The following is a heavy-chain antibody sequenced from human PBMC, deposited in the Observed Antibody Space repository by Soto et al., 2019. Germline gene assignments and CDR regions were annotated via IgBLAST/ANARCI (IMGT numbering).Heavy chain of an antibody. V-gene: IGHV1-24*01. CDR3: ATLTAWNYYDSSGYYIDY. J-gene: IGHJ4*02. CDR1: GYTLTELS. D-gene: IGHD3-22*01. CDR2: FDPEDGET. Sequence: ASVKVSCKVSGYTLTELSMHWVLQAPGKGLEWMGGFDPEDGETIYAQKSQGRVTMTEDTSTDTAYMELSSLRSEDTAVYYCATLTAWNYYDSSGYYIDYWGQGTLVTVS.